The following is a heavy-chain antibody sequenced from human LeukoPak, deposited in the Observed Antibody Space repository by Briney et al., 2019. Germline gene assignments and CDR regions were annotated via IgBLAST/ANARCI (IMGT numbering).Heavy chain of an antibody. CDR2: ISGSSRAI. V-gene: IGHV3-48*04. D-gene: IGHD2-2*01. J-gene: IGHJ4*02. Sequence: GGSLRLSCAASGFTISIYSMNWVRQAPGKGLEWISYISGSSRAIYYADCVRGRFTISRDNAKNSLYLQMSSLRADDTALYHCARIPGKRSAEFHCWGQGTRVTVSS. CDR3: ARIPGKRSAEFHC. CDR1: GFTISIYS.